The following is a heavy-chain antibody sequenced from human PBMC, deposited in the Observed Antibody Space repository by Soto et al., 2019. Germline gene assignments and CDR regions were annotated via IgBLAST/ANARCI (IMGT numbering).Heavy chain of an antibody. CDR2: ISYDGSNK. D-gene: IGHD4-4*01. CDR1: GFTFSSYS. Sequence: QVQLVESGGGVVQPGRSLRLSCAASGFTFSSYSMHWVRQAPGKGLEWVAVISYDGSNKYYADSVKGRFTISRDNSKNTLYLQMNSLRAEDTAVYYCAKAGTTVTTIDYWGQGTLVTVSS. V-gene: IGHV3-30*18. CDR3: AKAGTTVTTIDY. J-gene: IGHJ4*02.